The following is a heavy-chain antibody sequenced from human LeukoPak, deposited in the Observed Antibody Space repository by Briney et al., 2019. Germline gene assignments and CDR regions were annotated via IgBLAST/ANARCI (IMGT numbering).Heavy chain of an antibody. CDR2: IKSKTDGGTT. CDR1: GFTFSSYW. V-gene: IGHV3-15*01. J-gene: IGHJ6*02. CDR3: TTDRGLPAAAIRGTYGMDV. Sequence: GGSLRLSCAASGFTFSSYWMSWVRQAPGKGLEWVGRIKSKTDGGTTDYAAPVKGRFTISRDDSKNTLYLQMNSLKTEDTAVYYCTTDRGLPAAAIRGTYGMDVWGQGTTVTVSS. D-gene: IGHD2-2*01.